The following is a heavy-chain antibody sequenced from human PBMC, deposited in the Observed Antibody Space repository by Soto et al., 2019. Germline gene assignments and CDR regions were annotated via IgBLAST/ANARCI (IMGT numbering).Heavy chain of an antibody. J-gene: IGHJ6*02. V-gene: IGHV3-15*01. Sequence: PGGSLRLSCAASGFTFSNYALHWVRQAPGKGLEWVAVISYDGGTTDYAAPVKGRFTISRDDSKNTLYLQMNSLKIEDTALYYCTSEVDSSGWYSYYYYGMDVWGQGTTVTVSS. CDR1: GFTFSNYA. CDR2: ISYDGGTT. CDR3: TSEVDSSGWYSYYYYGMDV. D-gene: IGHD6-19*01.